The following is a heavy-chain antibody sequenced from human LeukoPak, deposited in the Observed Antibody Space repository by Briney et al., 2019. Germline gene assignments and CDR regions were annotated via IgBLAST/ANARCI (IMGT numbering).Heavy chain of an antibody. J-gene: IGHJ4*02. V-gene: IGHV3-53*01. CDR2: IYSGGSP. CDR3: ARARSNYFDY. CDR1: GFTVSDNY. Sequence: PGGSLRLSCAASGFTVSDNYMSWVRQAPGKGLEWVSVIYSGGSPYYADSVKGRFTISRDNSKNTLYLQMNSLRAEDTAVYYCARARSNYFDYWGQGTLVTVSS.